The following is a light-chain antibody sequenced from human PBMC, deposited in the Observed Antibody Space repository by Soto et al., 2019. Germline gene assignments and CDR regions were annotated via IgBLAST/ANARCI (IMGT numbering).Light chain of an antibody. J-gene: IGKJ1*01. CDR1: QSVSNN. CDR3: QQYNNWPQT. Sequence: EIVMTQSPATLSVSPGERATLSCRASQSVSNNLAWYQQKPGQAPRLLIYGASTRATGIPARFSGSGSGTEFTLTISRLQSEDFAVYYCQQYNNWPQTFGQGTKVEIK. V-gene: IGKV3-15*01. CDR2: GAS.